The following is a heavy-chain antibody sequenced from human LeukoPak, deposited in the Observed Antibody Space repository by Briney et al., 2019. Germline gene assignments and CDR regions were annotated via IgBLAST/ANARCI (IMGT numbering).Heavy chain of an antibody. D-gene: IGHD4-23*01. V-gene: IGHV4-39*01. CDR3: ARIDGGHHLSPFDY. CDR1: GGSISSSSYY. Sequence: PSETLSLTCTVSGGSISSSSYYWGWIRQPPGKGLEWIGRIHYSGSTYYNPSLKSRVTISVDTSKNQFSLKLSSVTAADTAIYYCARIDGGHHLSPFDYWGQGTLVTVSS. J-gene: IGHJ4*02. CDR2: IHYSGST.